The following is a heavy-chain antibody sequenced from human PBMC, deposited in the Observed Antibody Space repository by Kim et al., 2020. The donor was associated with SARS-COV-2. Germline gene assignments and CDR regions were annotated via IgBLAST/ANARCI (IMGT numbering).Heavy chain of an antibody. CDR2: ISSNGGST. V-gene: IGHV3-64D*09. D-gene: IGHD2-2*01. J-gene: IGHJ4*02. Sequence: GGSLRLSCSASGFTFSSYAMHWVRQAPGKGLEYVSAISSNGGSTYYADSVKGRFTISRDNSKNTLYLQMSSLRAEDTAVYYCVKGGRGLIVVVPAAGFDYWGQGTLVTVSS. CDR1: GFTFSSYA. CDR3: VKGGRGLIVVVPAAGFDY.